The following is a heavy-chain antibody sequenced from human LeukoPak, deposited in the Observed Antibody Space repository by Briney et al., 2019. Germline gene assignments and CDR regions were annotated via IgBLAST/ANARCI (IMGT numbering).Heavy chain of an antibody. CDR2: IIPIFGTA. V-gene: IGHV1-69*13. CDR3: ARTYVYYYYMDV. D-gene: IGHD3-16*01. J-gene: IGHJ6*03. Sequence: SVKVSCKASGGTFSSYAISWVRQAPGQGLEWMGGIIPIFGTANYAQKFQGRVTITADESTSTAYMELSSLRSGDTAVYYCARTYVYYYYMDVWGKGTTVTVSS. CDR1: GGTFSSYA.